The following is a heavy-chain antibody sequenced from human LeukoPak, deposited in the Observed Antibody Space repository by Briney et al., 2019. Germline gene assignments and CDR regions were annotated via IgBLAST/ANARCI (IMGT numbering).Heavy chain of an antibody. V-gene: IGHV3-23*01. J-gene: IGHJ4*02. CDR1: GFTFSSYA. CDR2: ISSSGGST. CDR3: AKARPLRIGVADRPHFDY. D-gene: IGHD6-13*01. Sequence: GGSLRLSCAASGFTFSSYAMSWVRRAPGKGLEWVSAISSSGGSTYYADSVKGRFTISRDNTKNTLYLQMNSLRAEDTAVYYCAKARPLRIGVADRPHFDYWGQGTLVTVSS.